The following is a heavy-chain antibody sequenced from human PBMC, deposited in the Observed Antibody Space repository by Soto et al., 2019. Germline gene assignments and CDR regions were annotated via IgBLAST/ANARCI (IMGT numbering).Heavy chain of an antibody. CDR3: ARGKGMEENNYCIGPDI. D-gene: IGHD1-1*01. J-gene: IGHJ6*02. Sequence: ASVKVSCKASGYTFTTHAMHWVRQAPGQSLEWMGWINGGTGQTKHSQRFQGRVNITRDTSASTAYMELSSLRSEDTAVYYCARGKGMEENNYCIGPDIWGQGTTVTVSS. V-gene: IGHV1-3*01. CDR2: INGGTGQT. CDR1: GYTFTTHA.